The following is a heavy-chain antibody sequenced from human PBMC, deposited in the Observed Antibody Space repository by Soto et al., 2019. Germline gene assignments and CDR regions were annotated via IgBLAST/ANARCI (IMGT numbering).Heavy chain of an antibody. CDR2: ISYSGIT. V-gene: IGHV4-39*01. J-gene: IGHJ6*03. CDR1: GGSISSSSFY. CDR3: ARVNLDYSNYYYMDV. Sequence: SETLSLTCTVSGGSISSSSFYWGWLRQAPGKGLKWIGSISYSGITYYNPSLKSRVTISVDTSNNQFSLKLSSVTAAVTAVYYCARVNLDYSNYYYMDVWGKGTTVTVSS. D-gene: IGHD4-4*01.